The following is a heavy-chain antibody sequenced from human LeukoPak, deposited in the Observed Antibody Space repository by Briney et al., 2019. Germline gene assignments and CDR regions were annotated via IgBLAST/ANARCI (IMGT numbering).Heavy chain of an antibody. CDR3: ARGRYDILTGYLYYYYYYMDV. CDR2: IYYSGST. V-gene: IGHV4-39*07. Sequence: SETLSLTCTVSGGSISSSSYYWGWIRQPPGKGLEWIGSIYYSGSTYYNPSLKSRVTISVDTSKNQFSLKLSSVTAADTAVYYCARGRYDILTGYLYYYYYYMDVWGKGTTVTVSS. CDR1: GGSISSSSYY. J-gene: IGHJ6*03. D-gene: IGHD3-9*01.